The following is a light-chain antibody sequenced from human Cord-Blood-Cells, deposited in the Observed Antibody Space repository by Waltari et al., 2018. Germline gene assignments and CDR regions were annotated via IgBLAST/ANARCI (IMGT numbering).Light chain of an antibody. Sequence: EIVLTQSPAPLSLSPGERAPPSCRASQSVSSYLAWYQQKPGQAPRLLIYDASNRATGIPARFSGSGSGTDFTLTISSLEPEDFAVYYCQQRSNWPPALTFGGGTKVEIK. CDR2: DAS. J-gene: IGKJ4*01. CDR3: QQRSNWPPALT. CDR1: QSVSSY. V-gene: IGKV3-11*01.